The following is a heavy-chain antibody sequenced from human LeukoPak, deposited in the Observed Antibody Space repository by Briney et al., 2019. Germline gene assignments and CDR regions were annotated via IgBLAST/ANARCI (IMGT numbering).Heavy chain of an antibody. CDR3: ARADYGSGSSLDY. V-gene: IGHV4-34*01. D-gene: IGHD3-10*01. CDR2: INHSGST. J-gene: IGHJ4*02. CDR1: GGSFSGYY. Sequence: SETLSLTCAVYGGSFSGYYWSWIRQPPGKGLEWIGEINHSGSTNYNPSLKSRVTISVDTSKNQFSLKLSSVTVADTAVYYCARADYGSGSSLDYWGQGTLVAVSS.